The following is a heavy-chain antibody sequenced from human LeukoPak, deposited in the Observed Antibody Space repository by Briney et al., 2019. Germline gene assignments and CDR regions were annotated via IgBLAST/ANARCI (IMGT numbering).Heavy chain of an antibody. D-gene: IGHD1-1*01. CDR1: GGSITNYW. Sequence: SETLSLTCTVSGGSITNYWWSWIRQPPGRGLEWIGYIYYSGSTTNYNPSLRGRATISVDASKNQFSLRLRSVTAADTAVYYCARQLKGLLDSWGQGTLVTVSS. CDR3: ARQLKGLLDS. J-gene: IGHJ4*02. CDR2: IYYSGSTT. V-gene: IGHV4-59*01.